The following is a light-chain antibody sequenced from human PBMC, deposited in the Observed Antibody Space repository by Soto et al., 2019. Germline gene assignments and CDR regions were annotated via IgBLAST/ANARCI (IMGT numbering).Light chain of an antibody. CDR1: QIVNSNY. CDR3: QQYGRSPYT. Sequence: EIVLTQSPDTLSLSPGERATLSCRASQIVNSNYLAWYQQRPGQAPRLLIFAASHRPGGIPDKFSGSGSGTDFTFTINRLEPEDFAAYYRQQYGRSPYTFAQGTKLEI. J-gene: IGKJ2*01. CDR2: AAS. V-gene: IGKV3-20*01.